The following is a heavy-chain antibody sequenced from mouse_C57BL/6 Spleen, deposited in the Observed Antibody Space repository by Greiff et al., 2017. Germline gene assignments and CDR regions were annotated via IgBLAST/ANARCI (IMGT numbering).Heavy chain of an antibody. J-gene: IGHJ4*01. CDR1: GYTFTNYW. V-gene: IGHV1-63*01. Sequence: QVQLQQSGAELVRPGTSVKMSCKASGYTFTNYWIGWAKQRPGHGLEWIGDIYPGGGYTTYNEKFKGKATLTADKSSSTAYMQFSSLTSEDSAIYYCARWRSNYDAMDYWGQGTSVTVSS. D-gene: IGHD2-5*01. CDR3: ARWRSNYDAMDY. CDR2: IYPGGGYT.